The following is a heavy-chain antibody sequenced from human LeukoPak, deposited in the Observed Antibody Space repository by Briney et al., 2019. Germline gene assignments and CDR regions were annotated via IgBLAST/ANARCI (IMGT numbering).Heavy chain of an antibody. V-gene: IGHV3-30*02. Sequence: GGSLRLSRAASGFTFNTYAMHWVRQPPGKGLEWVAFIRYDGSNKYYADSVKGRFTISRDNSKNTLYLQMNSLRAEDTAVYYCAKDRTRELTAFDYWGQGTLATVSS. CDR3: AKDRTRELTAFDY. CDR1: GFTFNTYA. J-gene: IGHJ4*02. D-gene: IGHD1-7*01. CDR2: IRYDGSNK.